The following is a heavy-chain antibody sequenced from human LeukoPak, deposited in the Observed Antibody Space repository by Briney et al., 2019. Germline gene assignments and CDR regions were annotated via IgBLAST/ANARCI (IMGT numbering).Heavy chain of an antibody. Sequence: GGSLRLSCAASGFTVSSNYMSWVRQAPGKGLEWVSVIYSGGSTYYADSVKGRFTISRDNSKNTLFLQMNSLRADDTAVYYCARVPLKIAAAGTGGDYWGQGTLVTVSS. CDR3: ARVPLKIAAAGTGGDY. J-gene: IGHJ4*02. D-gene: IGHD6-13*01. CDR1: GFTVSSNY. CDR2: IYSGGST. V-gene: IGHV3-53*01.